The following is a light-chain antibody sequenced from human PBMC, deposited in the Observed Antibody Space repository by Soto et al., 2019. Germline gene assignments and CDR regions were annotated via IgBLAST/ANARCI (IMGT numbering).Light chain of an antibody. CDR2: AAF. J-gene: IGKJ5*01. CDR1: QDIRND. Sequence: DIQMTQSPSSLSASVGDRVTITCRTSQDIRNDLCWYQQKPGKAPKRLIYAAFILQSGVPPRFSGNGSGTEFTLTISSLQAEDYATYFCLQHKTYSLTFGQGTRLE. V-gene: IGKV1-17*01. CDR3: LQHKTYSLT.